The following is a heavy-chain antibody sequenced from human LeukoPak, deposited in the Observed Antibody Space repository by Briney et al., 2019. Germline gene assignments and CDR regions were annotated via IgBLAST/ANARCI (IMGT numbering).Heavy chain of an antibody. J-gene: IGHJ4*02. CDR3: ARRGTGILDY. V-gene: IGHV3-21*01. CDR2: ISSSSSYI. CDR1: GFTVSSNY. Sequence: GGSLRLSCAASGFTVSSNYMNWVRQAPGKGLEWVSSISSSSSYIYYADSVKGRFTISRDNAKNSLYLQMNSLRAEDTAVYYCARRGTGILDYWGQGTLVTVSS. D-gene: IGHD1-1*01.